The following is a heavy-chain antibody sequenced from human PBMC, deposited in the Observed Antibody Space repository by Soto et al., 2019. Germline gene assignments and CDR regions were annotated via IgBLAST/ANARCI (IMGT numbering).Heavy chain of an antibody. J-gene: IGHJ5*02. V-gene: IGHV4-61*01. Sequence: QVQLQESGPGLVKPSETLSLTCTVSGGSVSSGSYYWSWIRQPPGKGLEWIGYIYYRGSTNYNPSLKSRVTISVDPSKNPFSLKMSSVTAADTAVYYCARGYYGSGSYYNVDWFDPWGQGTLVTVSP. CDR2: IYYRGST. CDR1: GGSVSSGSYY. D-gene: IGHD3-10*01. CDR3: ARGYYGSGSYYNVDWFDP.